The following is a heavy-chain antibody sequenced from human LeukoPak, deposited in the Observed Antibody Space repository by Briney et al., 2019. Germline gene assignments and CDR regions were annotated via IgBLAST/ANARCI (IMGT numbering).Heavy chain of an antibody. D-gene: IGHD3-16*01. J-gene: IGHJ4*02. CDR1: GGSISSGGHY. CDR2: IYYTGIT. V-gene: IGHV4-31*03. CDR3: AASSGVTLGRF. Sequence: PSETLSLTCTVSGGSISSGGHYYQWIRQHPGKGLEWIGYIYYTGITSYNPSLKSRVTMSVDTSMNQVSLKVTSLTAADTAVYYCAASSGVTLGRFWGQGALVTVSS.